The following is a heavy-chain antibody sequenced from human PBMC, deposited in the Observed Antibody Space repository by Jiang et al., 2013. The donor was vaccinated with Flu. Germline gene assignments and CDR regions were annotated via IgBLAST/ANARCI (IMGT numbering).Heavy chain of an antibody. V-gene: IGHV4-59*01. CDR1: GGSISSYY. CDR3: ARERGGWYYFDY. Sequence: GPGLVKPSETLSLTCTVSGGSISSYYWSWIRQPPGKGLEWIGYIYYSGSTNYNPSLKSRVTISVDTSKNQFSLKLSSVTAADTAVYYCARERGGWYYFDYWGQGTLVTVSS. CDR2: IYYSGST. J-gene: IGHJ4*02. D-gene: IGHD6-19*01.